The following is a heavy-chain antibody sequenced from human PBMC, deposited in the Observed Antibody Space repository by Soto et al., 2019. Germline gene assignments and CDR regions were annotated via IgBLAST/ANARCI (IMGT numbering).Heavy chain of an antibody. Sequence: GESLKISCKGSGYSFNTYWIGWVRQMPGKGLEWMGIIYPDDSDTRYSPSFQGQVTFSADKSISTAYLQWSSLKASDTAMYYCATSGPYEETCFDDSGQGTQVTVSS. V-gene: IGHV5-51*01. CDR1: GYSFNTYW. CDR2: IYPDDSDT. J-gene: IGHJ4*02. D-gene: IGHD2-15*01. CDR3: ATSGPYEETCFDD.